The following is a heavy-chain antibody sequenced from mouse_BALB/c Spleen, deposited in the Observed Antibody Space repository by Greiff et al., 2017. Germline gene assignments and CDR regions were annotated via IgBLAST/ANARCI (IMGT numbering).Heavy chain of an antibody. CDR1: GFTFSSFG. CDR3: ARRGGPLLRPNYYAMDY. CDR2: ISSGSSTI. J-gene: IGHJ4*01. Sequence: EVQLVESGGGLVQPGGSRKLSCAASGFTFSSFGMHWVRQAPEKGLEWVAYISSGSSTIYYADTVKGRFTISRDNPKNTLFLQMTSLRSEDTAMYYCARRGGPLLRPNYYAMDYWGQGTSVTVSS. D-gene: IGHD1-2*01. V-gene: IGHV5-17*02.